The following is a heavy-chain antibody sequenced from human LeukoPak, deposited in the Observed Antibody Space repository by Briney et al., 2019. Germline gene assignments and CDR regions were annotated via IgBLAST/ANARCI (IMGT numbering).Heavy chain of an antibody. D-gene: IGHD2-2*01. CDR2: INPNSGGT. Sequence: GAPVQVSCKASGYTFAGYYMHWVRQAPGQGLEWMGRINPNSGGTNYAQKFQGRVTMTRDTSISTAYMELSRLRSDDTAVYYCARRLVVPAAAGVNWFDPWGQGTLVTVSS. J-gene: IGHJ5*02. CDR3: ARRLVVPAAAGVNWFDP. CDR1: GYTFAGYY. V-gene: IGHV1-2*06.